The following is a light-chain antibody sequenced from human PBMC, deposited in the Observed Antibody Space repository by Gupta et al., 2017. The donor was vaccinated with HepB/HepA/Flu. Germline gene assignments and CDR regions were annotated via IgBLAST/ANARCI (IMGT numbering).Light chain of an antibody. CDR3: HQYASTPFT. Sequence: IVLPQSQGPLSLSPGERATFSCRASQSLSNGFLAWYQQKPGQAPRLLIYGASNRAAGTPHRFSGSGSGTDFTLTINRLEPEDFAVYSCHQYASTPFTFGGGTKVEFK. V-gene: IGKV3-20*01. CDR2: GAS. J-gene: IGKJ4*01. CDR1: QSLSNGF.